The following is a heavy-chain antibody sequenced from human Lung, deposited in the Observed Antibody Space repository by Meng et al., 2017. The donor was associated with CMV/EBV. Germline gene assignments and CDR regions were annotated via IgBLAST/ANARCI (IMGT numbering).Heavy chain of an antibody. D-gene: IGHD2-21*01. J-gene: IGHJ5*02. CDR1: GGSISSGDYY. CDR3: ARAYCGGDCYSNWFDP. Sequence: SXTLSLXCTVSGGSISSGDYYWSWIRQPPGKGLEWIGYIYYSGSTYYNPSLKSRVTISVDTSKNQFSLKLSSVTAADTAVYYCARAYCGGDCYSNWFDPXGQGXLVTVSS. V-gene: IGHV4-30-4*02. CDR2: IYYSGST.